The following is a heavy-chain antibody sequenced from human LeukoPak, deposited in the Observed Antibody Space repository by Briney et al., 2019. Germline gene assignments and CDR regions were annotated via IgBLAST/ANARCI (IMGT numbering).Heavy chain of an antibody. D-gene: IGHD2-15*01. Sequence: SETLSLTCTVSGGSISSYYWSWIRQPPGKGLEWIGYIYYSGSTNYNPSLKSRVTISVDTSKNQFSLKLSSVTAADTAVYHCARSDCSGGSCYEVYWGQGTLVTVSS. V-gene: IGHV4-59*08. CDR3: ARSDCSGGSCYEVY. J-gene: IGHJ4*02. CDR1: GGSISSYY. CDR2: IYYSGST.